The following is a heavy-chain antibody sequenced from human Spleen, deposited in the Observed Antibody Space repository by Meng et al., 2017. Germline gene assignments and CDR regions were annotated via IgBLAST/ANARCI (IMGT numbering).Heavy chain of an antibody. CDR3: SSEKTVAGFDP. CDR2: INSDGSST. V-gene: IGHV3-74*01. Sequence: VHLVESGGGLVQPGGSLRLSCAASGFTLSSYWMHWIRQAPGKGLVWCVSGINSDGSSTTYADSVKGRFTISRDNAKTTLYLQMNNLRAENTAIYYCSSEKTVAGFDPCCQGTLVTVSS. D-gene: IGHD6-19*01. J-gene: IGHJ5*02. CDR1: GFTLSSYW.